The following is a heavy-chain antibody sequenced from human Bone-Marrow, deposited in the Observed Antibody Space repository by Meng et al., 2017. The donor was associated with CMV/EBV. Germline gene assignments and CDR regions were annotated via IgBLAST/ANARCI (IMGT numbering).Heavy chain of an antibody. Sequence: SETLSLTCTVSGGSISSYYWSWIRQPAGKGLEWIGRIYTSGSTNYNPSLKSRVTISVDKSKNQFSLKLSSVTAADTAVYYCARCDCSSTSCYISWFDPWGQGTLVTVSS. CDR1: GGSISSYY. J-gene: IGHJ5*02. D-gene: IGHD2-2*02. V-gene: IGHV4-4*07. CDR3: ARCDCSSTSCYISWFDP. CDR2: IYTSGST.